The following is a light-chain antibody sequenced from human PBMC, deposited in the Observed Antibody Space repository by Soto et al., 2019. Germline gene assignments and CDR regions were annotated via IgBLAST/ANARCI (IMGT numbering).Light chain of an antibody. CDR3: QQANSFPIT. CDR1: QTISSW. CDR2: AAS. V-gene: IGKV1-12*01. Sequence: DIQMTQSPSTLSGSVGDRVTITCRASQTISSWLAWYQQKPGKGPNLLIYAASSLQSGVPSRFSGSGSGTDFTLTISSLQPEDFATYYCQQANSFPITFGQGTRLEIK. J-gene: IGKJ5*01.